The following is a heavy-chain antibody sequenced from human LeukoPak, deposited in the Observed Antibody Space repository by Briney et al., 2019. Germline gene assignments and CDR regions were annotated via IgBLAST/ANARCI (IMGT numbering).Heavy chain of an antibody. CDR2: INHSGST. J-gene: IGHJ4*02. Sequence: SETLSLTRAVYGGSFSGYYWSWIRQPPGKGLEWIGEINHSGSTYYNLSLKSRVTISVDRSKNQFSLKLSSVTAADTAVYYCARAPRNYDILTGYYAFDYWGQGTLVTVSS. D-gene: IGHD3-9*01. CDR3: ARAPRNYDILTGYYAFDY. CDR1: GGSFSGYY. V-gene: IGHV4-34*01.